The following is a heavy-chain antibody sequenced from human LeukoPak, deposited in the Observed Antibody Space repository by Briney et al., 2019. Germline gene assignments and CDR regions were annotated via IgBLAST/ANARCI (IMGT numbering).Heavy chain of an antibody. CDR1: GGTFSSYA. V-gene: IGHV1-69*13. J-gene: IGHJ4*02. D-gene: IGHD4-23*01. Sequence: SVRVSCKASGGTFSSYAINWVRQAPGQGLEWMGGIIPIFGTANYAQKFQGRVMITAVESMSTAYMELSSLRSEDTAVYYCARGWLAETTVVTPYNYWGQGTLVTVSS. CDR3: ARGWLAETTVVTPYNY. CDR2: IIPIFGTA.